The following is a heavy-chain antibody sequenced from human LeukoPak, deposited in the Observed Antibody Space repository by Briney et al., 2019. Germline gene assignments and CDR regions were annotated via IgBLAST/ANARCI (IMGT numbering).Heavy chain of an antibody. J-gene: IGHJ3*02. Sequence: TPSQTLSLTCTVSGGSISSGNYYWSWIRQPAGKGLEWIGRIYTRGSTKYTPSLKSRVTMSVDTSKNQFSLKLSSVTAADSAVYYCARHWPLAAAGNDAFDMWGQGTLVTVSS. D-gene: IGHD6-25*01. CDR1: GGSISSGNYY. V-gene: IGHV4-61*02. CDR2: IYTRGST. CDR3: ARHWPLAAAGNDAFDM.